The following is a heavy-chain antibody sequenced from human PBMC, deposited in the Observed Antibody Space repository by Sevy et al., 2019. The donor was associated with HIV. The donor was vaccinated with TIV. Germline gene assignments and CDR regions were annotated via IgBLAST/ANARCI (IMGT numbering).Heavy chain of an antibody. CDR1: GFTFGDYA. V-gene: IGHV3-49*04. CDR3: TYYDFWSGYYFSDY. Sequence: GGSLRLSCTASGFTFGDYAMSWVRQAPGKGREGVGFIRSKAYGGTTEYAASVKGRFTISRDDSKSIAYLQMNSLKTEDTAVYYCTYYDFWSGYYFSDYWGQGTLVTVSS. CDR2: IRSKAYGGTT. J-gene: IGHJ4*02. D-gene: IGHD3-3*01.